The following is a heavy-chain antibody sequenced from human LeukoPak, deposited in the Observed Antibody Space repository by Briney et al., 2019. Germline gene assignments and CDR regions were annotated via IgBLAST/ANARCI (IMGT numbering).Heavy chain of an antibody. D-gene: IGHD6-13*01. V-gene: IGHV4-34*01. CDR3: ARGRGGSSWY. CDR1: GGSFSGYY. J-gene: IGHJ4*02. CDR2: INHSGST. Sequence: PSETLSLTCAVYGGSFSGYYWSWIRQPPGKGLEWIGEINHSGSTNYNPSLESRVTISVDTSKNQFSLKLSSVTAADTAVYHCARGRGGSSWYWGQGTLVTVSS.